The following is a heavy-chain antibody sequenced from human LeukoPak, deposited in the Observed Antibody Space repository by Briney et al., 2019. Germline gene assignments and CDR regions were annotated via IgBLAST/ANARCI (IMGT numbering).Heavy chain of an antibody. J-gene: IGHJ6*03. Sequence: ASVKVSCKASGGTFSSYAISWVRQAPGQGLEWMGGIIPIFGTANYAQKFQGRVTITADESTSTAYMELSSLRSEDTAVYYCARTYYYGSGCYDYYYYYMDVWGKGTTVTISS. D-gene: IGHD3-10*01. CDR1: GGTFSSYA. V-gene: IGHV1-69*13. CDR3: ARTYYYGSGCYDYYYYYMDV. CDR2: IIPIFGTA.